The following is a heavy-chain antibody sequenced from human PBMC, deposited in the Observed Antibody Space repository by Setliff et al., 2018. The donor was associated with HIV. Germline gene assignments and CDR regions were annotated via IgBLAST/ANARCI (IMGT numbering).Heavy chain of an antibody. J-gene: IGHJ4*02. CDR2: IYYIGDT. V-gene: IGHV4-59*08. Sequence: SETLSLTCTVSGGSISGYYWSWIRQPPGKGLEWIGYIYYIGDTNYNPSLKGRVTLSVDTSKNQFSLKLSSVTAADTAVYYCASGYQYDSSGYYYVTPIDYWGQGTLVTVSS. CDR3: ASGYQYDSSGYYYVTPIDY. CDR1: GGSISGYY. D-gene: IGHD3-22*01.